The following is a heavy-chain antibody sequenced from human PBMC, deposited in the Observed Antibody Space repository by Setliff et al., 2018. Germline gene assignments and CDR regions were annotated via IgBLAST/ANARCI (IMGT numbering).Heavy chain of an antibody. D-gene: IGHD2-15*01. Sequence: GASVKVSCPASGYTFTSSAMPWVRQAPGQRLEWMEWINAGNGNTTYSQKFQGRVTITRDTSASTAYMELSSLRSEDTAVYYCARDGLYCSGGSCYSVPIDYWGQGTLVTVSS. CDR2: INAGNGNT. CDR1: GYTFTSSA. J-gene: IGHJ4*02. V-gene: IGHV1-3*01. CDR3: ARDGLYCSGGSCYSVPIDY.